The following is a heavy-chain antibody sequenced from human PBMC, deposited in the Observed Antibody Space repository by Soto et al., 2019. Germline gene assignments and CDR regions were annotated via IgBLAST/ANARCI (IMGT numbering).Heavy chain of an antibody. CDR2: VYYRGRS. J-gene: IGHJ4*02. Sequence: SETLSLTCTVSGGSVTNSSYYWGRIRQSPGKGLEWIGSVYYRGRSYSKSSVRSRVTISVDTSKNRFSLSLNSVTASDTAVYFCVSQRTTVPTQAYFDYWGPGALVTVSS. CDR3: VSQRTTVPTQAYFDY. V-gene: IGHV4-39*01. D-gene: IGHD4-17*01. CDR1: GGSVTNSSYY.